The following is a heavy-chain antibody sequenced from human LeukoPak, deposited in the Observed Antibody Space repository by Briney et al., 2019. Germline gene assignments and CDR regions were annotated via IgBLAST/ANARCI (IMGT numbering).Heavy chain of an antibody. V-gene: IGHV3-48*03. CDR1: GFTFSSYA. Sequence: PGGSLRLSCAASGFTFSSYAVNWVRQAPGKGLEWVSYISSSGSTIHYADSVKGRFTISRDNAKNTLYLQMNSLRAEDTAVYYCERALYGSSGYVDYWGQGTLVTVSS. J-gene: IGHJ4*02. CDR3: ERALYGSSGYVDY. D-gene: IGHD3-22*01. CDR2: ISSSGSTI.